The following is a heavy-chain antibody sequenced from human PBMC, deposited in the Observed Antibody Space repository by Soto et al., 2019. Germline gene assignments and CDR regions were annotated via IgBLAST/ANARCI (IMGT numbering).Heavy chain of an antibody. CDR2: IYSGGST. D-gene: IGHD6-19*01. V-gene: IGHV3-53*01. J-gene: IGHJ3*01. CDR1: GFIVSSYY. Sequence: PGGSLRLSCAGSGFIVSSYYMSWVRQAPGKGLEWISVIYSGGSTYYADSVKGRFTISRDNSENTLYLRLNSLRAEDTAVYYCAKSGGNGWFADAFDVWGQGTMVTVSS. CDR3: AKSGGNGWFADAFDV.